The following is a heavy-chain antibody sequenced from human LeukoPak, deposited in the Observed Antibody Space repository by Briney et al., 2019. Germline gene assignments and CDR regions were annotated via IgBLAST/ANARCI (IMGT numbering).Heavy chain of an antibody. Sequence: SQTLSLTCAISGDSVSSNSASWNWIRQSPSRGLERLGRTYYGSKWRNDYAVSVKSRITISPDTSKNQFSLQLNSVTPEDTAVYYCARGTGDSCKDWGLGTLVTVSS. CDR1: GDSVSSNSAS. V-gene: IGHV6-1*01. J-gene: IGHJ4*02. D-gene: IGHD3-22*01. CDR2: TYYGSKWRN. CDR3: ARGTGDSCKD.